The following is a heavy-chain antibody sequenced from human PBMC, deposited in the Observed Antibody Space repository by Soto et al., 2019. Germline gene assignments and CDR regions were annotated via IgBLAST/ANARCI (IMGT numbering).Heavy chain of an antibody. D-gene: IGHD2-2*01. V-gene: IGHV3-73*01. CDR2: IRSKANSYAT. J-gene: IGHJ5*02. Sequence: GGSLRLSCAASGFTFSGSAMHWVRQASGKGLEWVGRIRSKANSYATAHAASVKGRFTISRDDSKNTAYLQMNSLKTEDTAVYYCAKEKISTSCCNWFDPWGQGTLVTVSS. CDR3: AKEKISTSCCNWFDP. CDR1: GFTFSGSA.